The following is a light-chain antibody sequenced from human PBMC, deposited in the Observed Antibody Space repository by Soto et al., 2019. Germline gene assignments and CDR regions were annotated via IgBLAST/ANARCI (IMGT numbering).Light chain of an antibody. CDR2: NVD. J-gene: IGLJ2*01. V-gene: IGLV2-14*03. CDR3: SSYADSSTVV. CDR1: SSDVGGHNY. Sequence: QSVLTQVASVSASPGQSITISCTGTSSDVGGHNYVSWYQRHPGKAPKLMIYNVDYRPSGVSNRFSGSKSGNTASLTISGLQAEDEANYYCSSYADSSTVVFGGGTKLTVL.